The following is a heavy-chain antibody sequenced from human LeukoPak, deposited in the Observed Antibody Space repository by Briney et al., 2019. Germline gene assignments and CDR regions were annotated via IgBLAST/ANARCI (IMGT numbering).Heavy chain of an antibody. J-gene: IGHJ3*02. V-gene: IGHV1-69*04. D-gene: IGHD5-18*01. CDR3: AMGDTAMGDAFDSFGI. CDR1: GGTFSSYA. CDR2: IIPIFGIA. Sequence: SVKVSCKASGGTFSSYAISWVRQAPGQGLEWMGRIIPIFGIANYAQKFQGRVTITADKSTSTAYMELSSLRSEDTAVYYCAMGDTAMGDAFDSFGIWGQGTMVTVSS.